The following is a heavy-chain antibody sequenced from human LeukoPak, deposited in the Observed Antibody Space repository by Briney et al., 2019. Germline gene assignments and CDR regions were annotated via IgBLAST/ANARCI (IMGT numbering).Heavy chain of an antibody. J-gene: IGHJ4*02. Sequence: ASVKVSCKASGYTFTSYGISWVRQAPGQGLEWMGWISAYNGNTNYAQKLQGRVTMTTDTSTSTAYMELRSLRSDDTAVYYCVRDYDFWSGYYTGIRMVYFDYWGQGTLVTVSS. V-gene: IGHV1-18*01. CDR1: GYTFTSYG. CDR3: VRDYDFWSGYYTGIRMVYFDY. D-gene: IGHD3-3*01. CDR2: ISAYNGNT.